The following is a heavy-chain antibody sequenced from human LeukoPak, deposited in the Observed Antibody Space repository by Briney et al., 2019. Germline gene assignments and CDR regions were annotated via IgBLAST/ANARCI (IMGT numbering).Heavy chain of an antibody. J-gene: IGHJ4*02. CDR1: GFTFSSYS. D-gene: IGHD6-19*01. CDR2: ISSSSSTI. V-gene: IGHV3-21*04. Sequence: GGSLRLSCAASGFTFSSYSMNWVRQAPGKGLEWVSSISSSSSTIYYADSVKGRFTISRDNSKNTLYLQMNSLRAEDTAVYYCARVAEYYFDYWGQGTLVTVSS. CDR3: ARVAEYYFDY.